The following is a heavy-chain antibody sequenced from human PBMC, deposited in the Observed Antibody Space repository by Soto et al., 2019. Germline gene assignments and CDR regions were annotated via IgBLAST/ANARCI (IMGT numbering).Heavy chain of an antibody. CDR1: GFTFSTYG. Sequence: GGSLRLSCAASGFTFSTYGMHWVRQAPGKGLEWVANIKQDGSEKYYVDSVKGRFTISRDNARNSLYLQMNSLRVEDTAVYYCARDWIINSWGRGTLVTVSS. CDR2: IKQDGSEK. V-gene: IGHV3-7*01. D-gene: IGHD3-10*01. J-gene: IGHJ4*02. CDR3: ARDWIINS.